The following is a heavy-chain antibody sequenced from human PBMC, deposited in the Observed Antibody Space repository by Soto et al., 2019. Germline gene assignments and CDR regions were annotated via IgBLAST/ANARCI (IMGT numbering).Heavy chain of an antibody. Sequence: QVQLVESGGGVVQPGGSLRLSCAASGFTFRNYAMHWVRQAPGKGLECLAVIAYDGSNAFYRDSVNGRFTISRDNSKNTLYLRMNSLRSEDTGVYYCARGDREDILVVVGARPGEYGIDIWGQGTTVTVSS. CDR2: IAYDGSNA. J-gene: IGHJ6*02. D-gene: IGHD2-15*01. V-gene: IGHV3-30-3*01. CDR3: ARGDREDILVVVGARPGEYGIDI. CDR1: GFTFRNYA.